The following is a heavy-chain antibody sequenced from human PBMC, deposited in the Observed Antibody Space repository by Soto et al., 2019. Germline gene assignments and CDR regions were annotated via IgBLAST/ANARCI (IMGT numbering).Heavy chain of an antibody. D-gene: IGHD6-6*01. CDR2: IRGSGGST. CDR1: GFRISTYD. V-gene: IGHV3-23*01. CDR3: ATASIAARPDFDY. Sequence: PGGSLRLSCGASGFRISTYDMSWVRQAPGTGLEWVSYIRGSGGSTYYADSVKGRFTISRDNSKNALYLQVNSLRAEDTAVYYCATASIAARPDFDYWGQGTLVTVS. J-gene: IGHJ4*02.